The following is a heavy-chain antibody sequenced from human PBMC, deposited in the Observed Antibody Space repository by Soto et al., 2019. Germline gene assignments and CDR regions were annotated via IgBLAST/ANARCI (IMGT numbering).Heavy chain of an antibody. Sequence: TSETLSLTCTVSGGSISSGGYYWSWIRQHPGKGLEWIGYIYYSGSTYYNPSLKSRVTISVDTSKNQFSLKLSSVTAADTAVYYCIAGGYCSSTSCSPYYYYYYMDVWGKGTTVTVSS. CDR1: GGSISSGGYY. CDR3: IAGGYCSSTSCSPYYYYYYMDV. J-gene: IGHJ6*03. CDR2: IYYSGST. D-gene: IGHD2-2*03. V-gene: IGHV4-31*03.